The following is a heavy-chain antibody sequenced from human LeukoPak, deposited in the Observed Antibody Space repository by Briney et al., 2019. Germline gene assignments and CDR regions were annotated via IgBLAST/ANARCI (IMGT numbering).Heavy chain of an antibody. Sequence: GGSLRLSCAASGFTFSSYAMSWVRQAPGKGLEWVSAISGSGGSTYYADSVKGRFTISRDNAKNSLYLQMNSPRAEDTAVYCCARVGTEGAFSYWGQGTLVTVSS. J-gene: IGHJ4*02. CDR2: ISGSGGST. V-gene: IGHV3-23*01. CDR1: GFTFSSYA. D-gene: IGHD1-26*01. CDR3: ARVGTEGAFSY.